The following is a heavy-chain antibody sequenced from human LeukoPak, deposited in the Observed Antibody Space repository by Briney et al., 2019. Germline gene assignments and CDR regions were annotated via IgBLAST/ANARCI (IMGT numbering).Heavy chain of an antibody. Sequence: PSETLSLTCTVSGGSISSGSYYWSWIRQPAGKGLEWIGRIYTSGSTNYNPSLKSRVTISVDTSKNLFSLKLSSVTAADTAMYCCARERGYSYGLDGFDIWGQATMVTVSS. CDR3: ARERGYSYGLDGFDI. CDR2: IYTSGST. CDR1: GGSISSGSYY. J-gene: IGHJ3*02. V-gene: IGHV4-61*02. D-gene: IGHD5-18*01.